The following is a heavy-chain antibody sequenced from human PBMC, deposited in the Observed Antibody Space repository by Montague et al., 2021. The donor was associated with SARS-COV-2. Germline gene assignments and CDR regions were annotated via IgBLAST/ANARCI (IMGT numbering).Heavy chain of an antibody. CDR2: LYNGGTT. CDR1: GGSISSSTYY. CDR3: ARTSKLRESSSGNYYYHAMDV. V-gene: IGHV4-39*02. Sequence: SETLSLTCNVSGGSISSSTYYWGWIRQPPGKGLEWIGNLYNGGTTYYGPSLKSRVTMSVDTSKNHFSLNMASVTAADTAVYYCARTSKLRESSSGNYYYHAMDVWGQGTTVTVSS. D-gene: IGHD3-16*01. J-gene: IGHJ6*02.